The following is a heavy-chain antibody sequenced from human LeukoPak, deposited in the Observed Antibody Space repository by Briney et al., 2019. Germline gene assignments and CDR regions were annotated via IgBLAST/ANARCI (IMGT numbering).Heavy chain of an antibody. CDR1: GGSISSYY. CDR3: ARHGIPYSSSWYVWFDP. V-gene: IGHV4-59*08. CDR2: IYYSGST. D-gene: IGHD6-13*01. J-gene: IGHJ5*02. Sequence: SETLSLTCTVSGGSISSYYWSWIRQPPGKGLEWIGYIYYSGSTYYNPSLKSRVTISVDTSKNQFSLKLSSVTAADTAVYYCARHGIPYSSSWYVWFDPWGQGTLVTVSS.